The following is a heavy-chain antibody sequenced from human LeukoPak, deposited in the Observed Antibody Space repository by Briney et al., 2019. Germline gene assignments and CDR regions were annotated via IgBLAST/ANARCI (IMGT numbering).Heavy chain of an antibody. CDR2: TKQDGSLK. CDR1: GFTFSSSW. Sequence: PGGSLRLSCEASGFTFSSSWMNWVRQAPGKGLEWVANTKQDGSLKNYVDSVKGRFTISRDNSKNTLYLQMNSLRAEDTAVYYCARDGRSGSNYGRVDYWGQGTLVTVSS. J-gene: IGHJ4*02. D-gene: IGHD1-26*01. CDR3: ARDGRSGSNYGRVDY. V-gene: IGHV3-7*01.